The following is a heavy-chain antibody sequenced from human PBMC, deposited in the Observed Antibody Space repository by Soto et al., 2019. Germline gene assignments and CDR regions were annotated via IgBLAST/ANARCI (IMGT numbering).Heavy chain of an antibody. CDR3: AREEVRFLEWLSYYYYYMDV. D-gene: IGHD3-3*01. J-gene: IGHJ6*03. CDR1: GFTFSSYG. CDR2: IWYDGSNK. Sequence: GGSLRLSCAASGFTFSSYGMHWVRQAPGKGLEWVAVIWYDGSNKYYADSVKGRFPISRDNSKNKLYLQMNSLGAEDTAVYYCAREEVRFLEWLSYYYYYMDVWGKGTTVTVSS. V-gene: IGHV3-33*01.